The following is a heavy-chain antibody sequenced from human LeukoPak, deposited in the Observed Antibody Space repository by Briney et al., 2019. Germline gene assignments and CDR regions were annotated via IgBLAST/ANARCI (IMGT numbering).Heavy chain of an antibody. D-gene: IGHD4-23*01. Sequence: GGSLRLSCAASGFSFTNAWMNWVRQAPGKGLEWVGRIKNKSEGEITDYAAPVKGTFTISRDDSKNTLYLQMNSRKTEDTAVYYCTSSIRGNGGFDYWGQGTLVTVSS. CDR2: IKNKSEGEIT. CDR1: GFSFTNAW. J-gene: IGHJ4*02. CDR3: TSSIRGNGGFDY. V-gene: IGHV3-15*01.